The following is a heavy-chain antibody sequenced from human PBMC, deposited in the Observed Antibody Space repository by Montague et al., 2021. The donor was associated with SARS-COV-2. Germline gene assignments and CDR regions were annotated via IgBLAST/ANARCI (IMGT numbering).Heavy chain of an antibody. CDR3: ARAIVSGLCSGGSCYKGYYYYMDV. CDR1: GASISSYS. CDR2: MYNSENI. J-gene: IGHJ6*03. D-gene: IGHD2-15*01. V-gene: IGHV4-59*13. Sequence: SETLSLTCTVSGASISSYSWSWIRQPPGKGLEWIGYMYNSENINXNPSLQSRVTISVDTSKGQLSLKLNSVTAADTAVYFCARAIVSGLCSGGSCYKGYYYYMDVWGKGTTVTVSS.